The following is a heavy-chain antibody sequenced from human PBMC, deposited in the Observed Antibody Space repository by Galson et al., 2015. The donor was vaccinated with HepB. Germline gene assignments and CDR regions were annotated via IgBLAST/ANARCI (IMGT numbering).Heavy chain of an antibody. V-gene: IGHV3-11*03. CDR2: ISSSSSYT. D-gene: IGHD6-13*01. J-gene: IGHJ2*01. CDR3: ARIAAAGTWYFDL. Sequence: SLRLSCAASGFTFSDYYMSWIRQAPGKGLEWVSYISSSSSYTNYADSVKGRFTISRDNAKNSLYLQMNSLRAEDTAVYYCARIAAAGTWYFDLWGRGTLVTVSS. CDR1: GFTFSDYY.